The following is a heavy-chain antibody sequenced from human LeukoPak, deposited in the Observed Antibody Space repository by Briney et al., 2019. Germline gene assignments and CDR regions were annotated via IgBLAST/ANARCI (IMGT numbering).Heavy chain of an antibody. D-gene: IGHD2-2*01. J-gene: IGHJ4*02. V-gene: IGHV1-18*01. CDR3: AGDQWDIVVVPAAKPFDY. CDR1: GYTFTSYG. CDR2: ISAYNGNT. Sequence: ASVKVSCKASGYTFTSYGISWVRQAPGQGLEWMGWISAYNGNTKYAKKLQGRVTMTTDTSTSTVYMELRSLRSDDTAVYYCAGDQWDIVVVPAAKPFDYWGQGTLVTVSS.